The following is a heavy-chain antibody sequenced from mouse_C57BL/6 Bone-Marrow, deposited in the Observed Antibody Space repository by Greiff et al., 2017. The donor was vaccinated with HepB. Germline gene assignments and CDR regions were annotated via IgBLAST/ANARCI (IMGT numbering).Heavy chain of an antibody. CDR2: IDPENGDT. J-gene: IGHJ3*01. Sequence: VQFQQSGAELVRPGASVKLSCTASGFNIKDDYMHWVKQRPEQGLEWIGWIDPENGDTEYASKFQGKATITADTSSNTAYLQLSSLTSEDTAVYYCTTGGDYDWFAYWGQGTLVTVSA. V-gene: IGHV14-4*01. CDR3: TTGGDYDWFAY. CDR1: GFNIKDDY. D-gene: IGHD2-4*01.